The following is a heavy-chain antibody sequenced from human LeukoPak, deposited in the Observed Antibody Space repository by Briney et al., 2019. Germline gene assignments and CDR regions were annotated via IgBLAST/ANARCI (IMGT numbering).Heavy chain of an antibody. CDR3: ARVSVEMATTDAFDI. D-gene: IGHD5-24*01. CDR1: GGSFSGYY. CDR2: INHSGST. J-gene: IGHJ3*02. Sequence: SETLSLTCAVYGGSFSGYYWSWIRQPPGKGLEWIGEINHSGSTNYNPSLKSRVTISVDTSKNQFSLKLSSVTAADTAVYYCARVSVEMATTDAFDIWGHGTMVTVSS. V-gene: IGHV4-34*01.